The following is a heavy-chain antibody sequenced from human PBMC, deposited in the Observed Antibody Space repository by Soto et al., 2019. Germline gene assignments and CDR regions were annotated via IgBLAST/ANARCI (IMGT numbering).Heavy chain of an antibody. J-gene: IGHJ4*02. Sequence: PGGSLRLSCAASGFAFDINGMTWVRQVPGKGLEWVSAISAGGGTTYYADPVKGRFTISRDNSKNMLYLQMNSLRVDDTAVYYCGKERRGSGWSVCNFWGQGALVTVSS. D-gene: IGHD6-19*01. CDR2: ISAGGGTT. V-gene: IGHV3-23*01. CDR1: GFAFDING. CDR3: GKERRGSGWSVCNF.